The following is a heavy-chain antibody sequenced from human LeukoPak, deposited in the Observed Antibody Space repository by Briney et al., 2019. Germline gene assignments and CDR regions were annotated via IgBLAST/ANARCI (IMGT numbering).Heavy chain of an antibody. V-gene: IGHV1-46*01. CDR2: INPSGGST. CDR1: GYDFSIYT. J-gene: IGHJ4*02. D-gene: IGHD3-22*01. CDR3: ARETRLYDSSEWAY. Sequence: ASVKVSCKPSGYDFSIYTLNWVRQVPGQGLEWMGIINPSGGSTSYAQKFQGRVTMTRDTSTSTVYMELSSLRSEDTAVYYCARETRLYDSSEWAYWGQGTLVTVSS.